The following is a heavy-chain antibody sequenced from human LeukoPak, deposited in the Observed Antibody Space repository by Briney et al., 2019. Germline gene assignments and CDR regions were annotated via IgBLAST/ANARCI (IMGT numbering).Heavy chain of an antibody. Sequence: PGGSLRLSCAASGFTFSSYSMNWVRRAPGKGLEWVSYISSSSSTIYYADSVKGRFTISRDNSKNTLYLQMNSLRAEDTAVYYCARDRGYYDSSGYYSHWGQGTLVTVSS. CDR3: ARDRGYYDSSGYYSH. V-gene: IGHV3-48*01. CDR2: ISSSSSTI. CDR1: GFTFSSYS. J-gene: IGHJ4*02. D-gene: IGHD3-22*01.